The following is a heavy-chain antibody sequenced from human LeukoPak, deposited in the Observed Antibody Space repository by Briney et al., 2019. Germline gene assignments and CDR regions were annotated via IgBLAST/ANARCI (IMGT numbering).Heavy chain of an antibody. CDR2: ITGGGDTT. V-gene: IGHV3-23*01. Sequence: GGSLRLSCAASGFTFSSYAMTWVRQAPGKGLEWVSAITGGGDTTYYADSVKGRFTISRDNSKNSLYLQMNSLRAEDTAVYYCAELGITMIGGVWGKGTTVTISS. CDR1: GFTFSSYA. D-gene: IGHD3-10*02. CDR3: AELGITMIGGV. J-gene: IGHJ6*04.